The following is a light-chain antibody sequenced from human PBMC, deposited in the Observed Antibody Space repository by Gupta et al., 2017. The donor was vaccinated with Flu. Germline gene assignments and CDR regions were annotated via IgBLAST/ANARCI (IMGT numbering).Light chain of an antibody. Sequence: GDKYACWYQQKPGQSPVLVIYQDSKRPSGIPERFSGSNSGNTATLTISGTQAMDEADYYCQAWDSSTEVFGTGPKVTVL. CDR2: QDS. J-gene: IGLJ1*01. CDR1: GDKY. CDR3: QAWDSSTEV. V-gene: IGLV3-1*01.